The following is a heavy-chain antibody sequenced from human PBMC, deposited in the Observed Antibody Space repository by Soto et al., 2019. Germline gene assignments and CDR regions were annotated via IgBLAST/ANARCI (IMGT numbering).Heavy chain of an antibody. CDR2: IDPSDSQT. V-gene: IGHV5-10-1*01. Sequence: GESLKISCKGSGYSFAGYWITWVRQKPVKGLEWMGRIDPSDSQTYYSPSFRGHVTISVTKSITTVFLQWSSLRASDTAMYYCARQIYDSDTGPNFQYYFDSWGQGTPVTVSS. J-gene: IGHJ4*02. CDR1: GYSFAGYW. CDR3: ARQIYDSDTGPNFQYYFDS. D-gene: IGHD3-22*01.